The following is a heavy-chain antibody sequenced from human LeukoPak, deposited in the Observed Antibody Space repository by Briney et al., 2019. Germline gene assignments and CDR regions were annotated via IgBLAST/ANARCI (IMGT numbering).Heavy chain of an antibody. CDR3: AKGGVIQLWLLDY. CDR2: ISGSGGYT. J-gene: IGHJ4*02. Sequence: TGGSLRLSCAASGFTFSTYAMSWVRQAPGKGLEWVSAISGSGGYTYYADSVKGRFTISRDNSKNTLYLQMNSLRTEDTAVYYCAKGGVIQLWLLDYWGQGTLVTVSS. CDR1: GFTFSTYA. V-gene: IGHV3-23*01. D-gene: IGHD5-18*01.